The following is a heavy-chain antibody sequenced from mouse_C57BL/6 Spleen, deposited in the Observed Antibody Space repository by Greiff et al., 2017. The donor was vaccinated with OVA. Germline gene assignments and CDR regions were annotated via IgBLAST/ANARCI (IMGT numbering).Heavy chain of an antibody. J-gene: IGHJ4*01. CDR2: IDPSDSYT. CDR1: GYTFTSYW. D-gene: IGHD1-1*01. CDR3: ARWRTTVQDYAMDY. V-gene: IGHV1-59*01. Sequence: QVQLQQPGAELVRPGTSVKLSCKASGYTFTSYWMHWVKQRPGQGLEWIGVIDPSDSYTNYNQKFKGKATLTVDTSSSTAYMQLSSLTSEDSAVYYCARWRTTVQDYAMDYWGQGTSVTVSS.